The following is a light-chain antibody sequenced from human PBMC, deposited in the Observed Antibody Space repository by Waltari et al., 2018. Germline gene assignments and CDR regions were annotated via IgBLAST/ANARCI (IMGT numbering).Light chain of an antibody. Sequence: DIQMTQSPSTLSASVGDRVTITCRASKSIGYWLAWYQQKAGKAPKLLISEASNLESGVPPRFSGSGAGTEFTLTISSLQPDDFATYYCQHYNRFSQTFGQGTKVAI. V-gene: IGKV1-5*03. CDR3: QHYNRFSQT. CDR1: KSIGYW. J-gene: IGKJ1*01. CDR2: EAS.